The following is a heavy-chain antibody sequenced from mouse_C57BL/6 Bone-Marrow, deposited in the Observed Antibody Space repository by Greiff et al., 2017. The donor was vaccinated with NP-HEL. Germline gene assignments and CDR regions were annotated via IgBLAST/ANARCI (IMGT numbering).Heavy chain of an antibody. CDR1: GFTFSSYA. V-gene: IGHV5-9-1*02. CDR2: ISSGGDYI. J-gene: IGHJ1*03. CDR3: TRDRNYYGSSSYWYFDV. D-gene: IGHD1-1*01. Sequence: VQLKESGEGLVKPGGSLKLSCAASGFTFSSYAMSWVRQTPEKRLEWVAYISSGGDYIYYADTVKGRFTISRDNARNTLYLQMSSLKSEDTAMYYFTRDRNYYGSSSYWYFDVWGTGTTVTVSS.